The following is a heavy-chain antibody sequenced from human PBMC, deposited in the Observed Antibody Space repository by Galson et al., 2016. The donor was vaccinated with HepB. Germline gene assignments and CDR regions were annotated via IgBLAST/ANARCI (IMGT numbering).Heavy chain of an antibody. Sequence: SVKVSCKASGYKFPNNGVSWVRQAPGQGLEWMGWIGTYNGNTKCAQKFQGRVTMTTDTSTSTAYMELRSLRSDDTAVYFCARSALSCSRSNCYYYYGMDVWGQGTTVTVSS. J-gene: IGHJ6*02. V-gene: IGHV1-18*01. CDR3: ARSALSCSRSNCYYYYGMDV. D-gene: IGHD2-2*01. CDR1: GYKFPNNG. CDR2: IGTYNGNT.